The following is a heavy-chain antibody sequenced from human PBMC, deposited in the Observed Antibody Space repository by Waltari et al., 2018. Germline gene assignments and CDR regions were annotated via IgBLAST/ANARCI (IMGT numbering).Heavy chain of an antibody. CDR1: GGSISSSSYY. V-gene: IGHV4-39*01. CDR2: ISYSGNT. CDR3: ARFSKSANWIDP. D-gene: IGHD3-3*02. Sequence: QLQLQESGPGLVKPSETLFLTCTVSGGSISSSSYYLGWIRQPPGKGLEWIGSISYSGNTYYNTSLRRRVTISVDTSKNQFCLKLTSVRAAETAVFYCARFSKSANWIDPWGQGTLVTVSS. J-gene: IGHJ5*02.